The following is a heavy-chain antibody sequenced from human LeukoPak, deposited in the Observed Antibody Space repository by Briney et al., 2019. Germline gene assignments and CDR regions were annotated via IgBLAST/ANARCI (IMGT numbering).Heavy chain of an antibody. Sequence: GASVKVSCKASGYTFTTYGISWVRQAPGQGLEWMGWISGYSDATNYAQKVQGRVSMTKDTSTSTVYMELRSLRSDDTAVYYCARELYGSRVTTSYYGMDVWGQGTTVTVSS. CDR2: ISGYSDAT. CDR3: ARELYGSRVTTSYYGMDV. D-gene: IGHD4-17*01. V-gene: IGHV1-18*01. J-gene: IGHJ6*02. CDR1: GYTFTTYG.